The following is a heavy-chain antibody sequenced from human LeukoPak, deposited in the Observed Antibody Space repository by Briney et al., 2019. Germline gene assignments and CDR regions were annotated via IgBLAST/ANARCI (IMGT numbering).Heavy chain of an antibody. CDR2: VNLESST. V-gene: IGHV4-4*02. CDR3: AREGGPYRPIDY. CDR1: GVSITSTSF. Sequence: SGTLSLTCGVSGVSITSTSFWTWVRPPPGKGLEWIGEVNLESSTTYKPSLMGRVAISVDMAENQISLQLTSVTAADPAVYYCAREGGPYRPIDYSGQGTLVTVSS. J-gene: IGHJ4*02.